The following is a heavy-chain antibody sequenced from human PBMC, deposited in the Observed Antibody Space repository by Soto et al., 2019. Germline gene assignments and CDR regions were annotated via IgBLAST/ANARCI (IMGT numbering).Heavy chain of an antibody. Sequence: QVQLVQSGAEVKKPGASVKVSCKASGYTFTNHDIYWVRQATGQGLEWMGWVNPHSGNTDYAQKFQGRVTLTRNTSITTAYMELSSLKSDDTAVDYCARAHWNGDYFDYWGQGSLVTVSS. CDR2: VNPHSGNT. J-gene: IGHJ4*02. CDR3: ARAHWNGDYFDY. D-gene: IGHD1-1*01. V-gene: IGHV1-8*01. CDR1: GYTFTNHD.